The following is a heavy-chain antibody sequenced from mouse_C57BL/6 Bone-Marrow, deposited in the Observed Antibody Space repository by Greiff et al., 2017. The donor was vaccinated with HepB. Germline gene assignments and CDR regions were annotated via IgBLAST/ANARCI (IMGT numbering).Heavy chain of an antibody. CDR2: ISNGGGST. CDR3: ARQVLRGYFDV. V-gene: IGHV5-12*01. CDR1: GFTFSDYY. J-gene: IGHJ1*03. Sequence: VQLKESGGGLVQPGGSLKLSCAASGFTFSDYYMYWVRQTPEKRLEWVAYISNGGGSTYYPDTVKGRFTISRDKAKNTLYLQMSRLKSEDTAMYYCARQVLRGYFDVWGTGTTVTVSS. D-gene: IGHD1-1*01.